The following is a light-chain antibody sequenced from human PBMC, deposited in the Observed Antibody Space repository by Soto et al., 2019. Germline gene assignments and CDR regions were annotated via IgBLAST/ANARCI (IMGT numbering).Light chain of an antibody. J-gene: IGKJ5*01. CDR1: QSVGNN. V-gene: IGKV3-15*01. CDR3: QQYNGWPIT. Sequence: EIVMMQSPGTLSVSPGERVTLSCRASQSVGNNLAWHQQKPGQAPRLLIYGASTRATGFPARFSGSGSGTEFTLTISSLQSEDFAVYYCQQYNGWPITFGQGTRLEIK. CDR2: GAS.